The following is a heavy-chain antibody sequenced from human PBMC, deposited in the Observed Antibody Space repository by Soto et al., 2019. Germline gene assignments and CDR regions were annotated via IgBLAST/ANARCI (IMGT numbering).Heavy chain of an antibody. CDR2: IIPIFGTA. D-gene: IGHD3-22*01. CDR1: GGTFSSYA. V-gene: IGHV1-69*12. J-gene: IGHJ5*02. CDR3: ARDLYYYDSSGYYGGWFDP. Sequence: QVQLVQSGAEVKKPGSSVKVSCKASGGTFSSYAISWVRQAPGQGLEWMGGIIPIFGTANYAQKFQGRVTITADESTSKAYMELSSLRSEDTAVYYCARDLYYYDSSGYYGGWFDPWGQGTLVTVSS.